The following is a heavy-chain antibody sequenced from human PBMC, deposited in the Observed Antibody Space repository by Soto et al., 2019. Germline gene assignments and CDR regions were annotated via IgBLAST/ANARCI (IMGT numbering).Heavy chain of an antibody. D-gene: IGHD6-19*01. CDR3: ARDPGSSGWYAFDI. CDR1: GDSVSGNSAA. Sequence: SQTLSLTCAISGDSVSGNSAAWNWIRQSPSRGLEWLGRTYYRSRWYNDYAVSVKSRITINPDTSKNQFSLQLNSVTPEDTAVYYCARDPGSSGWYAFDIWGQGTMVTVSS. V-gene: IGHV6-1*01. CDR2: TYYRSRWYN. J-gene: IGHJ3*02.